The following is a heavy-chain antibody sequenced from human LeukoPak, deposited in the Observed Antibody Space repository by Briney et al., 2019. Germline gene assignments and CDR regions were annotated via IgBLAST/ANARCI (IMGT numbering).Heavy chain of an antibody. CDR1: GGSISSGSYY. V-gene: IGHV4-61*02. CDR2: IYTSGST. D-gene: IGHD3-10*01. CDR3: ASLNYGSGNSLDAFDI. Sequence: SETLSLTCTVSGGSISSGSYYRSWIRQPAGKGLEWIGRIYTSGSTNYNPSLKSRVTISVDTSKNQFSLKLSSVTAADTAVYYCASLNYGSGNSLDAFDIWGQGTMVTVSS. J-gene: IGHJ3*02.